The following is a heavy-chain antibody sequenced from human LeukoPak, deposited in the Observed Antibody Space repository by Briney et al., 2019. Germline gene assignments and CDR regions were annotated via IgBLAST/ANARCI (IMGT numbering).Heavy chain of an antibody. CDR2: INHSGST. CDR3: ASDTVTTFDY. Sequence: SETLSLTCAVSGGSFNGYYWSWIRQPPGKGLEWTGKINHSGSTNYNPSLKSRVTISVDTSKNQFSLKLSSVTAADTAVYYCASDTVTTFDYWGQGTLVTDSS. J-gene: IGHJ4*02. V-gene: IGHV4-34*01. CDR1: GGSFNGYY. D-gene: IGHD4-17*01.